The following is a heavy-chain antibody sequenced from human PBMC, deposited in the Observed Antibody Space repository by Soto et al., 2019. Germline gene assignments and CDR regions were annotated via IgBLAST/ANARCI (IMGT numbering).Heavy chain of an antibody. V-gene: IGHV3-23*01. CDR3: AISYYFDTSGFYSYFEH. Sequence: GGSLRLSCAASGFTFNSYALSWVRQAPGKGLEWASTLNSGGATYYADSVKGRFTISRDSSKKTLYLQMASLRAEDTAIYYCAISYYFDTSGFYSYFEHWGQGTPVTVSS. D-gene: IGHD3-22*01. J-gene: IGHJ4*02. CDR2: LNSGGAT. CDR1: GFTFNSYA.